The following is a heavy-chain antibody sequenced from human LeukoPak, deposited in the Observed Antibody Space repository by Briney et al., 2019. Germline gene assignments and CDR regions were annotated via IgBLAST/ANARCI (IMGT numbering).Heavy chain of an antibody. Sequence: GXLRLSCAASGFTFSSYAMSWVRQAPGKGLEWVSAISGSGGSTYYADSVKGRFTISRDNSKNTLYMQMNSLRAEDTAVYYCAKETDCTNGVCYYFDYWGQGTLVTVSS. CDR2: ISGSGGST. CDR1: GFTFSSYA. D-gene: IGHD2-8*01. J-gene: IGHJ4*02. V-gene: IGHV3-23*01. CDR3: AKETDCTNGVCYYFDY.